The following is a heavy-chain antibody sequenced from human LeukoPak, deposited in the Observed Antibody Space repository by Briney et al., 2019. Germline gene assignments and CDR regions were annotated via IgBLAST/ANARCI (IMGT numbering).Heavy chain of an antibody. CDR3: ARGPDSSGYYSDY. CDR2: INHSGST. Sequence: SETLSLTCAVYGGSFSGYYWSWIRQPPGKGLERIGEINHSGSTNYNPSLKSRVTISVDTSKNQFSLKLSSVTAADTAVYYCARGPDSSGYYSDYWGQGTLVTVSS. CDR1: GGSFSGYY. D-gene: IGHD3-22*01. J-gene: IGHJ4*02. V-gene: IGHV4-34*01.